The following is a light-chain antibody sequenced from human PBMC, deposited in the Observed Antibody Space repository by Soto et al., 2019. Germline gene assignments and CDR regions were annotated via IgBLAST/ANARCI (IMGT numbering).Light chain of an antibody. J-gene: IGKJ1*01. V-gene: IGKV3-20*01. CDR3: KQYGSSPQT. CDR1: QSVSNNY. Sequence: EIVLTQSPGTLSLSPGERATLSCRASQSVSNNYLAWYQQKPGQAHRLLIYGASSRATGIQGRFSGSGSGTDFTLTISRLEPEDFAVYYCKQYGSSPQTFGQGTKVDIK. CDR2: GAS.